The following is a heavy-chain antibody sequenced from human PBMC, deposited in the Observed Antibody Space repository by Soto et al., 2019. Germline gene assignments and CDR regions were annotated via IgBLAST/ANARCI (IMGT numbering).Heavy chain of an antibody. Sequence: QVQLQESGPGLVKPSQTLSLTCTVSGGSISSGGYYWSWIRQHPGKGLEWIGYIYYSGSTCYNPSLKSRVTISVDTSKNQFSLKLSSVTAADTAVYYCARDQGWVNYYYGMDVWGQGTTVTVSS. D-gene: IGHD2-15*01. CDR2: IYYSGST. J-gene: IGHJ6*02. CDR3: ARDQGWVNYYYGMDV. CDR1: GGSISSGGYY. V-gene: IGHV4-31*03.